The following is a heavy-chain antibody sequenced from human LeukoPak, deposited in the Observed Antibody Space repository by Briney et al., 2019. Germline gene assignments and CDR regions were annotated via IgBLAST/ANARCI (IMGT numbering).Heavy chain of an antibody. CDR2: IYSGGST. Sequence: GGSLRLSCAASGFTFSNAWMSWVRQAPGKGLEWVSVIYSGGSTYYADSVKGRFTISRDNSKNTLYLQMNSLRAEDTAVYYCARDSSSGWYHGYWGQGTLVTVSS. CDR3: ARDSSSGWYHGY. D-gene: IGHD6-19*01. CDR1: GFTFSNAW. J-gene: IGHJ4*02. V-gene: IGHV3-66*01.